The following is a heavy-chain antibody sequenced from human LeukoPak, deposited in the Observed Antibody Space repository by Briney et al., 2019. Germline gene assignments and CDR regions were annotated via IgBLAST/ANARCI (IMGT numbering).Heavy chain of an antibody. CDR2: ISWNSGSI. Sequence: GRSLRLSCAASGFTFDDYAMHWIRQAPGKGLEWVSGISWNSGSIGYADSVKGRFTISRDNAKNSLYLQMNSLRAEDMALYYCAKDRYSSGRSPAFDYWGQGTLVTVSS. D-gene: IGHD6-19*01. J-gene: IGHJ4*02. CDR3: AKDRYSSGRSPAFDY. CDR1: GFTFDDYA. V-gene: IGHV3-9*03.